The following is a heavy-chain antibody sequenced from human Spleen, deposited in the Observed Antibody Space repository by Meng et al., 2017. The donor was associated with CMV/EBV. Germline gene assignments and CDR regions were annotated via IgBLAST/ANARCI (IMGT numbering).Heavy chain of an antibody. V-gene: IGHV3-11*04. CDR3: ARVLRRTFDL. J-gene: IGHJ4*02. CDR2: INSIDGST. CDR1: GVPFHDYS. Sequence: SCGAAGVPFHDYSMSWIRQAPGKGPEWISYINSIDGSTFYGDSVRGRFTISRDIANSSLYLHMNSLRAEDTALYYCARVLRRTFDLWGQGTLVTVSS.